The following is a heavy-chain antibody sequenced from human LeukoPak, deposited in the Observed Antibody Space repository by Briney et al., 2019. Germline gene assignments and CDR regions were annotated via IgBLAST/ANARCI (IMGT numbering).Heavy chain of an antibody. CDR3: ARLGEDRADYYMDV. D-gene: IGHD3-16*01. V-gene: IGHV4-38-2*01. CDR2: IYHSGST. J-gene: IGHJ6*03. Sequence: SETLSLTCAVSGYSISSGYYWGWIRQPPGKGLEWIGSIYHSGSTYYNPSLKSRVTISVDTSKNQFSLKLSSVTAADTAVYYCARLGEDRADYYMDVWGKGTTVTVSS. CDR1: GYSISSGYY.